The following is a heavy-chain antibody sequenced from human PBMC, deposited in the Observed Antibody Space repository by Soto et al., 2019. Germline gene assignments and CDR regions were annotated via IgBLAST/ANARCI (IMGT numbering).Heavy chain of an antibody. CDR3: VRDGSKTLRDWFDP. V-gene: IGHV4-4*07. D-gene: IGHD4-17*01. CDR1: GGSISKFY. J-gene: IGHJ5*02. Sequence: SETLSLTCSVSGGSISKFYWSWIRKTAGKGLEWMGRVYATGTTDYNPSLRSRVAMSVDISKKTFSLRLTSVTAADTGVYYCVRDGSKTLRDWFDPWGQGKLVTVSS. CDR2: VYATGTT.